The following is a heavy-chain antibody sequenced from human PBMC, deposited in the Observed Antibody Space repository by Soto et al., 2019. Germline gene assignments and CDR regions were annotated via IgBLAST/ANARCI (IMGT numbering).Heavy chain of an antibody. V-gene: IGHV3-21*04. CDR1: GCTFTRYS. Sequence: VGSLRLSCAASGCTFTRYSMNWVLQAPGKGLECVSSISSTTNYIYYADSLQCRFTVSRDNGKNSVYMDMNSLSDEAPAVYYCERESEALTSNFHCCGQGTLVTVSS. J-gene: IGHJ4*02. CDR2: ISSTTNYI. CDR3: ERESEALTSNFHC.